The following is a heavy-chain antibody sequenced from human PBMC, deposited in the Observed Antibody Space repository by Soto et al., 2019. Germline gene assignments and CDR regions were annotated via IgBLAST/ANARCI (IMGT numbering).Heavy chain of an antibody. D-gene: IGHD3-16*01. CDR1: GDSISSGGYY. V-gene: IGHV4-31*03. CDR2: IYYNGST. CDR3: ARDLRHITYWDLVL. J-gene: IGHJ2*01. Sequence: QVQLQESGPGLVKPSQTLSLTCTVSGDSISSGGYYWTWIRQHPGKGLEWIGYIYYNGSTYHNSSLKSRVTLSVDPSKNHFSLKLSSVTAADPAVYYCARDLRHITYWDLVLWGRGTLVTVSS.